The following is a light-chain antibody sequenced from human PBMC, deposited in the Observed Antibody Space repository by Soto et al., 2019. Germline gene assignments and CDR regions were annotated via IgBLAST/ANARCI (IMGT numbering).Light chain of an antibody. V-gene: IGKV3-11*01. CDR3: RQRSNWPLT. J-gene: IGKJ4*01. CDR1: QSISSF. Sequence: EIVLTQSPATLSLSPGERATLSCRASQSISSFLAWYQQKPGQAPRLLIYDASSRATGIPARFSGSGSETDSPLTISRLETEDFVVYYCRQRSNWPLTFGGGTKVEIK. CDR2: DAS.